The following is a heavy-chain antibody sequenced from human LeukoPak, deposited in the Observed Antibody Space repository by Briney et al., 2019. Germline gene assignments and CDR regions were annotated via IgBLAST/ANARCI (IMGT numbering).Heavy chain of an antibody. D-gene: IGHD6-25*01. Sequence: GGSLRLSCAVSGFTVSSYGMTWVRQAPGKGLEWVSAFSATDGSAQYAESVKGRFTISRDNSKNSLYLQMNSLRDEDTAVYYCAKARIAAAVTGAFDVWGQGTMVTVSS. J-gene: IGHJ3*01. CDR2: FSATDGSA. CDR1: GFTVSSYG. CDR3: AKARIAAAVTGAFDV. V-gene: IGHV3-23*01.